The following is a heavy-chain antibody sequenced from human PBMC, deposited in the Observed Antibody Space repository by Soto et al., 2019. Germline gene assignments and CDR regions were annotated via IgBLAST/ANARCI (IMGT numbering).Heavy chain of an antibody. D-gene: IGHD1-1*01. CDR1: GFTFSSYG. J-gene: IGHJ6*03. Sequence: QVQLVESGGGVVQPGRSLRLSCAASGFTFSSYGMHWVRQAPGKGLEWVAVISYDGSNKYYSDSVKGRFTISRDKSKNTLYLQLNRLSAEDTAVYYCAKKALLDYYYYYDLDVWGKGTTVTVYS. CDR3: AKKALLDYYYYYDLDV. V-gene: IGHV3-30*18. CDR2: ISYDGSNK.